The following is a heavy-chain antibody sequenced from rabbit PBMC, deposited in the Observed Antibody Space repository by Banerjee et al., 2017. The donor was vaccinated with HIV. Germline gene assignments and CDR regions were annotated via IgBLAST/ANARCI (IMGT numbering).Heavy chain of an antibody. CDR2: IYAASSST. D-gene: IGHD4-2*01. CDR1: GFSFSSRYW. Sequence: QEQLEESGGELVKPEGSLTLTCTASGFSFSSRYWICWVRQAPGKGLEWIACIYAASSSTYYASWAKGRFTISKTSSTTVTLQMTSLTAADTATYFCARDRDWTLHLRGQGTLVTVS. V-gene: IGHV1S45*01. J-gene: IGHJ4*01. CDR3: ARDRDWTLHL.